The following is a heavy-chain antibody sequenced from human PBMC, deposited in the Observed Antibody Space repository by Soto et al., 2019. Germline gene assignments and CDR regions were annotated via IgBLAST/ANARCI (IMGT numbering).Heavy chain of an antibody. J-gene: IGHJ3*02. CDR2: IYHSGST. CDR3: ARVWGGAFDI. V-gene: IGHV4-61*01. D-gene: IGHD3-10*01. Sequence: SETRSLTCTVSGGSISSSSYYWSWIRQAPGKGLEWIGYIYHSGSTDYNPSLKSRVTISVDTSKNQFSLKLSSVTAADTAVYYCARVWGGAFDIWGQGTMVTVSS. CDR1: GGSISSSSYY.